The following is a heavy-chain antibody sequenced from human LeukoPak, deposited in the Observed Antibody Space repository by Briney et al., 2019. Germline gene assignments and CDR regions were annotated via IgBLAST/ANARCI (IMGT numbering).Heavy chain of an antibody. J-gene: IGHJ3*02. D-gene: IGHD2-2*01. CDR2: VYFNGNT. Sequence: SETLSLTCTVSRDSISSTIHYWGWIRQPPGKGLEWIGSVYFNGNTYYNPSLKSRVTISVDRSKNQFSLNLNSVTAADTAVYYCARYGLLGLSEINAFDIWGQGTMVTVSS. V-gene: IGHV4-39*07. CDR3: ARYGLLGLSEINAFDI. CDR1: RDSISSTIHY.